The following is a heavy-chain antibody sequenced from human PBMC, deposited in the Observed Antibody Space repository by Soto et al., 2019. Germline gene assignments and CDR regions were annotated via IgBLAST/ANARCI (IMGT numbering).Heavy chain of an antibody. CDR3: ARHPISTVTSFDY. CDR1: GGSISSGDYY. Sequence: PSETLSLTCTVSGGSISSGDYYWSWIRQPPGKGLEWIGYIYYSGSTNYNPSLKSRVTISVDTSKNQFSLKLSSVTAADTAVYYCARHPISTVTSFDYWGQGTLVTVSS. D-gene: IGHD4-17*01. V-gene: IGHV4-30-4*01. J-gene: IGHJ4*02. CDR2: IYYSGST.